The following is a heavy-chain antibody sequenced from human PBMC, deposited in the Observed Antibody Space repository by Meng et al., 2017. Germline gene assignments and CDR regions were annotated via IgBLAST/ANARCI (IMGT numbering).Heavy chain of an antibody. CDR2: ISWDGGST. J-gene: IGHJ6*02. Sequence: GEFLKISCAASGFTFEDYAMHWVRQAPGKGLEWVSLISWDGGSTYYADSVKGRFTISRDNSKNSLYLQMNSLRAEDTALYYCAKDMTGGYYYYGMDVWGQGTTVTVSS. CDR1: GFTFEDYA. D-gene: IGHD3-16*01. CDR3: AKDMTGGYYYYGMDV. V-gene: IGHV3-43D*04.